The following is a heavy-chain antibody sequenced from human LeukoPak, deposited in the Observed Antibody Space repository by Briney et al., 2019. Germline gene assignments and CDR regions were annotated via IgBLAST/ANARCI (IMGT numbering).Heavy chain of an antibody. J-gene: IGHJ4*02. D-gene: IGHD3-3*01. CDR2: ISGSGGST. CDR1: GFTVSSNY. V-gene: IGHV3-23*01. CDR3: AKDEAAYDFWSGYTAGWGYATDY. Sequence: PGGSLRLSCAASGFTVSSNYMSWVRQAPGKGLEWVSAISGSGGSTYYADSVKGRFTISRDNSKNTLYLQMNSLRAEDTAVYYCAKDEAAYDFWSGYTAGWGYATDYWGQGTLVTVSS.